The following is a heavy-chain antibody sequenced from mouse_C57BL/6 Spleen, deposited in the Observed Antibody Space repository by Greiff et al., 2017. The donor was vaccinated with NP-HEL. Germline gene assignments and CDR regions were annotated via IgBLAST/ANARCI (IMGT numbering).Heavy chain of an antibody. CDR2: INPYNGGT. D-gene: IGHD1-1*01. J-gene: IGHJ4*01. V-gene: IGHV1-19*01. CDR1: GYTFTDYY. Sequence: EVQLQQSGPVLVKPGASVKMSCKASGYTFTDYYMNWVKQSHGKSLEWIGVINPYNGGTSYNQKFKGKATLTVDKSSSTAYMELNSLTSEDSAVYYCARSGITTVYAMDYWGQGTSVTVSS. CDR3: ARSGITTVYAMDY.